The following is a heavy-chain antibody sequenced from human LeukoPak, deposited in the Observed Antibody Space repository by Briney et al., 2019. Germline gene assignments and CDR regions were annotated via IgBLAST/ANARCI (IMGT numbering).Heavy chain of an antibody. V-gene: IGHV3-23*01. D-gene: IGHD6-19*01. CDR1: GFIVTDSRNY. CDR2: IGGSDYST. CDR3: AKDHLSGWPRAAFDI. Sequence: PGGSLRLSCVASGFIVTDSRNYMSWVRQGPGKGLEWVSTIGGSDYSTYYADFVKGRFTISRDNSKNTLYLQMNSLRAEDTAVYYCAKDHLSGWPRAAFDIWGQGTMVTVSS. J-gene: IGHJ3*02.